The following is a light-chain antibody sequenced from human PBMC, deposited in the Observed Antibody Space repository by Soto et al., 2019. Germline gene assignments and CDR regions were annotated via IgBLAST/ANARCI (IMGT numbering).Light chain of an antibody. J-gene: IGKJ2*01. Sequence: EIVMTQSPATLSVSPGERATLSCRASQSVSSNLAWYQQKPGQAPRLLFYGASTRATGIPARFSGSESGTDFTLTISSLESGXXXXXXXXXXXNWPYTLGQRTKLEIK. CDR3: XXXXNWPYT. V-gene: IGKV3-15*01. CDR2: GAS. CDR1: QSVSSN.